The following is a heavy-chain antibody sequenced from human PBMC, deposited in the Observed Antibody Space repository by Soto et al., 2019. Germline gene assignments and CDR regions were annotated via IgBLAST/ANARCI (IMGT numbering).Heavy chain of an antibody. CDR2: IYYSGST. Sequence: SETLSLTCTVSGGSISSSSYYWGWIRQPPGKGLEWIGSIYYSGSTYYNPSLKSRVTIPVDTSKNQFSLKLSSVTAADTAVYYCARGYSYGLINYYYGMDVWGQGTTVTVSS. CDR3: ARGYSYGLINYYYGMDV. CDR1: GGSISSSSYY. J-gene: IGHJ6*02. D-gene: IGHD5-18*01. V-gene: IGHV4-39*01.